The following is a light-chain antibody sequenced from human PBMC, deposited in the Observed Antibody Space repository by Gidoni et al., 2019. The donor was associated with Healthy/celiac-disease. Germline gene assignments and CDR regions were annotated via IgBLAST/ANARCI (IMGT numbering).Light chain of an antibody. CDR2: DVS. CDR3: SSYTSSSVV. J-gene: IGLJ2*01. V-gene: IGLV2-14*01. CDR1: SSDVGGYNY. Sequence: QSALTQPASVSASPAQSITISCTGTSSDVGGYNYVSWYQQHPGKAPKLMIYDVSNRPSGVSNRFSGSKSGNTASLTISGLQAEDEADFYCSSYTSSSVVFGGGTKLTVL.